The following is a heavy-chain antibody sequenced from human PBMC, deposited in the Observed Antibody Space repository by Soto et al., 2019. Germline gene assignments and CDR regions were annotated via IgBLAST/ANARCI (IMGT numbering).Heavy chain of an antibody. Sequence: SQTLSLTCAISGDSVSSNNAAWNWIRQSPSRGLEWLGRTYYRSKWYNDYPLSVKSRITINPDTSKNQFSLQLNSVTPEDTAVYYCTGGGNSGGYYFDYWGQGTLVTVSS. CDR1: GDSVSSNNAA. V-gene: IGHV6-1*01. D-gene: IGHD2-15*01. J-gene: IGHJ4*02. CDR2: TYYRSKWYN. CDR3: TGGGNSGGYYFDY.